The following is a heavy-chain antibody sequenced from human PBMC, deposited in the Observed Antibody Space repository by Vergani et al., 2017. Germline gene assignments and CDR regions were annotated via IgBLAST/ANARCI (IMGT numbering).Heavy chain of an antibody. CDR2: INHSGST. Sequence: QVQLQQWGAGLLKPSETLSLNCVVYGGSLSGYHWSWIRQPPGKGLEWIGEINHSGSTNYNPSLKSRVIISVDTSKNQFSLKLSSVTAADTAVYYCARQEVVILPAGIGAFDTWGLGTGVTVSS. V-gene: IGHV4-34*01. CDR1: GGSLSGYH. CDR3: ARQEVVILPAGIGAFDT. J-gene: IGHJ3*02. D-gene: IGHD2-2*01.